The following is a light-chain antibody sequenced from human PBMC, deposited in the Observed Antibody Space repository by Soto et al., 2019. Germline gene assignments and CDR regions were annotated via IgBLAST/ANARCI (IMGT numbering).Light chain of an antibody. J-gene: IGKJ5*01. Sequence: VVLTHSPATLSLSPGERDTLSCRASQSLVNYLAWYQQKPGQAPRLLIYDASNRATGIPARFSGSGSGTDFTLTISSLEPDDFAVYYCLQRAYWFTFGQGTRLEIK. V-gene: IGKV3-11*01. CDR1: QSLVNY. CDR3: LQRAYWFT. CDR2: DAS.